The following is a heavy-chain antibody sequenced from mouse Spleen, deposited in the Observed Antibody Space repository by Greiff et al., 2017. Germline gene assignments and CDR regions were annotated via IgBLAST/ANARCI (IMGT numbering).Heavy chain of an antibody. D-gene: IGHD1-1*01. CDR1: GYSFTGYF. V-gene: IGHV1-20*01. J-gene: IGHJ1*01. CDR3: ARGAYEGYFDV. CDR2: INPYNGDT. Sequence: EVQLQESGPELVKPGDSVKISCKASGYSFTGYFMNWVMQSHGKSLEWIGRINPYNGDTFYNQKFKGKATLTVDKSSSTAHMELRSLTSEDSAVYYCARGAYEGYFDVWGAGTTVTVSS.